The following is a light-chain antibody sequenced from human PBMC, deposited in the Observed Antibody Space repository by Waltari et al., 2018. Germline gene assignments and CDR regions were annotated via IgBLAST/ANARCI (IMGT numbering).Light chain of an antibody. J-gene: IGKJ1*01. CDR1: QGISSY. V-gene: IGKV1-8*01. CDR3: PQYYSYPPTT. Sequence: AIRITQSPSSLAASTGHRVTITCRASQGISSYLAWYQQKPGKAPKLLIYATSTLQRGIPSRFSGSGSGTDFTLTISCLQSEDFATYYCPQYYSYPPTTFGQGTKVEIK. CDR2: ATS.